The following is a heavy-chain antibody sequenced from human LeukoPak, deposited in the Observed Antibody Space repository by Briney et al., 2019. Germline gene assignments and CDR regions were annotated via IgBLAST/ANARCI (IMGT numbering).Heavy chain of an antibody. J-gene: IGHJ5*01. CDR2: MNPNSGNT. Sequence: ASLKISCKASGYSLTSYDINSVRQATGQGLEWMGWMNPNSGNTGYAQKFQGRVTMTRNSSMSTAYMELSSLRSEDTAVYYCARAERIAARSGYSWFDSWGQGTLVTVSP. V-gene: IGHV1-8*01. CDR1: GYSLTSYD. D-gene: IGHD6-6*01. CDR3: ARAERIAARSGYSWFDS.